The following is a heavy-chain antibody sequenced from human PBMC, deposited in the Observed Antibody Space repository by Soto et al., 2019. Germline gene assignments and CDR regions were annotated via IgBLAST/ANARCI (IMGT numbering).Heavy chain of an antibody. CDR3: ARRALDPSGHYSPYNWFDS. J-gene: IGHJ5*01. CDR1: GYIFTKHW. Sequence: GESLKICCQCSGYIFTKHWIAWVRQKPGKGLEWIGIIDPVDSDDRYSPSFEGQVTISVDKSNNTAFLRWDKLKTSDTATYFCARRALDPSGHYSPYNWFDSWGQGTQVTVSS. V-gene: IGHV5-51*01. D-gene: IGHD3-22*01. CDR2: IDPVDSDD.